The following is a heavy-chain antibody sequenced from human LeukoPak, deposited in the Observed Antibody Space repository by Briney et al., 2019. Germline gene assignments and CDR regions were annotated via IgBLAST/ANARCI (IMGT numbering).Heavy chain of an antibody. CDR2: VTYDGSKA. Sequence: PGGSLRLSCAASGFTFRNYGMHWVRQVPGKGLEWLGVVTYDGSKAFYADSVKGRLTISRDNSKNTLYLQMNSLRAEDTAVYYCAKFADPGVWGQGTMVTVSS. CDR1: GFTFRNYG. D-gene: IGHD7-27*01. CDR3: AKFADPGV. J-gene: IGHJ3*01. V-gene: IGHV3-30*18.